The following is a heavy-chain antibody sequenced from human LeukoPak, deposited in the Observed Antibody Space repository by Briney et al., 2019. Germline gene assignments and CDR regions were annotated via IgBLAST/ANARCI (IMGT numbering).Heavy chain of an antibody. CDR3: ARLERSYCSGGSCYSMSGFDY. Sequence: GASVKVSCKASGYTFTSYDINWVRQATGQGLEWMGWMNPNSGNTGYAQKFQGRVTMTRNTSISTAYMELSSLRSEDTAVYYCARLERSYCSGGSCYSMSGFDYWGQGTLVTVSS. D-gene: IGHD2-15*01. V-gene: IGHV1-8*01. CDR2: MNPNSGNT. CDR1: GYTFTSYD. J-gene: IGHJ4*02.